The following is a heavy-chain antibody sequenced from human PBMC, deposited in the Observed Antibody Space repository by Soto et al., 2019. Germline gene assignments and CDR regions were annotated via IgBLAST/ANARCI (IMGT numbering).Heavy chain of an antibody. CDR3: ACDPYYYASGY. CDR1: GFTFSDHY. J-gene: IGHJ4*02. Sequence: QVQLVESGGGLVKPGGSLRLACAASGFTFSDHYMTWFRQAPGKGLEWVSKISGSGDTRFYAESVRGRFTVSRDNAKNSLFLQMDSLRTEDTAVYYCACDPYYYASGYWGQGTLVTVSS. D-gene: IGHD3-10*01. V-gene: IGHV3-11*01. CDR2: ISGSGDTR.